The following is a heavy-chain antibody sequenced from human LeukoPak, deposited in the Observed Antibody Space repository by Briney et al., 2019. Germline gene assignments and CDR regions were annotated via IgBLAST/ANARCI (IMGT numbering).Heavy chain of an antibody. CDR1: GGSISSSSYY. CDR2: IYYSGST. CDR3: ARVIFPGWLRLDYYYYMDV. Sequence: SETLSLTCTVSGGSISSSSYYWGWIRQPPGKGLEWIGSIYYSGSTYYNPPLKSRVTISVDTSKNQFSLKLSSVTAADTAVYYCARVIFPGWLRLDYYYYMDVWGKGTTVTVSS. V-gene: IGHV4-39*07. D-gene: IGHD5-12*01. J-gene: IGHJ6*03.